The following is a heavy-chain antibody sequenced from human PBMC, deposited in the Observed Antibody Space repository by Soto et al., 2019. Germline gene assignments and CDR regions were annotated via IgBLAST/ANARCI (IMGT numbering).Heavy chain of an antibody. J-gene: IGHJ4*02. V-gene: IGHV3-23*01. CDR3: AKSDALEWLSHFDY. CDR1: GFTFSSYA. CDR2: ISGSGGST. Sequence: GASLRLSCAASGFTFSSYAMSWVRQAPGKGLEWVSAISGSGGSTYYADSVKGRFTISRDNSKNTLYLQMNSLRAEDTAVYYCAKSDALEWLSHFDYWGQGTLVTVSS. D-gene: IGHD3-3*01.